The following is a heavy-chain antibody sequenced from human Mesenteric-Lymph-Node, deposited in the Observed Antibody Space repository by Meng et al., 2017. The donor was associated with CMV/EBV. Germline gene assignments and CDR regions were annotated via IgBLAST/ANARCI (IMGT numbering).Heavy chain of an antibody. V-gene: IGHV1-69*05. J-gene: IGHJ4*02. Sequence: SVKVSCKASGGTFSSYAISWVRQAPGQGLEWMGGIIPIFGTANYAQKFQGRVTITTDESTSTAYMELSSLRSEDTAVYYCARGAPGGYCSGGSCPYFDYWGQGTLVTVSS. CDR3: ARGAPGGYCSGGSCPYFDY. D-gene: IGHD2-15*01. CDR2: IIPIFGTA. CDR1: GGTFSSYA.